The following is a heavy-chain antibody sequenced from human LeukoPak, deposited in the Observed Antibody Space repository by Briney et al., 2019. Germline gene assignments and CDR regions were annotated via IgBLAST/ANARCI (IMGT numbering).Heavy chain of an antibody. CDR2: ITSVSTT. J-gene: IGHJ4*02. Sequence: GGSLRLSCAASGFTFSDYYMSWIRQAPGKGLEWVSYITSVSTTYYADSVKGRFTISRDNAKNSLYLQMNSLRAEDTAVYYCARTRTQQWLVPYYCDYWGQGTLVTVSS. V-gene: IGHV3-11*01. D-gene: IGHD6-19*01. CDR1: GFTFSDYY. CDR3: ARTRTQQWLVPYYCDY.